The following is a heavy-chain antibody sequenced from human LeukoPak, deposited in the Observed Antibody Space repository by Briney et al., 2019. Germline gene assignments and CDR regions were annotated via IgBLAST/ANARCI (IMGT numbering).Heavy chain of an antibody. D-gene: IGHD1-26*01. J-gene: IGHJ4*02. CDR1: GGSISSSSYY. Sequence: SSETLSLTCTVSGGSISSSSYYWGWIRQPPGKGLEWIGSIYYSGSTYYNPSLKSRVTISVDRSKNQFSLRLSSVTAADTAVYYCARGLPGGSYYYFDYWGQGTLVTVSS. CDR3: ARGLPGGSYYYFDY. CDR2: IYYSGST. V-gene: IGHV4-39*07.